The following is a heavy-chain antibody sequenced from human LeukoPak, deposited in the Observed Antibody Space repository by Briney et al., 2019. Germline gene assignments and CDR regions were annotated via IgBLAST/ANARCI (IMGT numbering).Heavy chain of an antibody. Sequence: GASVKVSCKASGYSFTDHYLHWLRQAPGQGLEWMGWIHPNSGDTNYAQRFQGRVSLTRDTSTSTAYMELSSLRSDDTAVYYCARDHNWGPDYWGQGTLVSVSS. CDR2: IHPNSGDT. V-gene: IGHV1-2*02. CDR3: ARDHNWGPDY. D-gene: IGHD7-27*01. CDR1: GYSFTDHY. J-gene: IGHJ4*02.